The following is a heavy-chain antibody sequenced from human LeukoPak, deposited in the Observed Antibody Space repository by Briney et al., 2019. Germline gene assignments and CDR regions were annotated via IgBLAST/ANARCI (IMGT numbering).Heavy chain of an antibody. CDR3: ARALGGYNRPLDY. V-gene: IGHV3-74*01. CDR1: VVTFRSYW. Sequence: VGSLRLSCALSVVTFRSYWMHCVPQAPGKGLGWVSRINSDGSSTSYADSVKGRFTISRHYAKNTLYLQMNSLRAEDTAVYYCARALGGYNRPLDYWGQGTLVTVSS. J-gene: IGHJ4*02. D-gene: IGHD5-24*01. CDR2: INSDGSST.